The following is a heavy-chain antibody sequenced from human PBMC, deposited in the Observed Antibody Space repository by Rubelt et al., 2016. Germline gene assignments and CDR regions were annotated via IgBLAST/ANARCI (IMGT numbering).Heavy chain of an antibody. Sequence: DGMGGIIPIFGTANYAQKFQGRVAMTEDTSTDTAYMELSSLRSEDTAVYYCATAASLYDSSGYYLSSYFDYWGQGTLVTVSS. J-gene: IGHJ4*02. V-gene: IGHV1-69*06. CDR2: IIPIFGTA. CDR3: ATAASLYDSSGYYLSSYFDY. D-gene: IGHD3-22*01.